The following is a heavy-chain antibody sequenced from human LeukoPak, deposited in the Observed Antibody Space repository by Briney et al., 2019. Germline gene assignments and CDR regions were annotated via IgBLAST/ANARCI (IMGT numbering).Heavy chain of an antibody. J-gene: IGHJ4*02. CDR1: GFTFSDHY. CDR2: TRNKANSYTT. CDR3: ARYSGYHSPFDY. D-gene: IGHD5-12*01. V-gene: IGHV3-72*01. Sequence: GGSLRLSCAASGFTFSDHYMDWVRQAPGKGLEWVGRTRNKANSYTTEYAASVKGRFTISRDDSKNSLYLQMNSLKTEDTAVYYCARYSGYHSPFDYWGQGTLVTVSS.